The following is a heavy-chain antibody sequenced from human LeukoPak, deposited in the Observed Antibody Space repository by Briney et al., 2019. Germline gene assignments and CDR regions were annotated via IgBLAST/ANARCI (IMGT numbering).Heavy chain of an antibody. CDR3: ATVFKGSSLQDY. Sequence: GGSLRLSCVHSGFTITNNWMYWVRQAPGRGPVWISRIKSDESSAVYADSVKGRFTISRDNAKNTLYLQMNSLRVDDTAVYYCATVFKGSSLQDYWGQGTLVTVSS. J-gene: IGHJ4*02. D-gene: IGHD1-26*01. V-gene: IGHV3-74*01. CDR1: GFTITNNW. CDR2: IKSDESSA.